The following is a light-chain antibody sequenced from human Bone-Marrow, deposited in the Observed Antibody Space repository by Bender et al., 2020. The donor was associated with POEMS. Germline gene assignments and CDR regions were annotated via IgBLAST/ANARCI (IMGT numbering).Light chain of an antibody. J-gene: IGLJ1*01. CDR3: SSYAVNNRYV. V-gene: IGLV2-8*01. Sequence: QSALTQPPSASGSPGQSVTISCTGASSDVGTYDYVSWFLQHPGKAPKLIIYEVSERPSGVPDRFSGSKSGNTASLTVSGLQADDEADFYCSSYAVNNRYVFGTGTRVTVL. CDR2: EVS. CDR1: SSDVGTYDY.